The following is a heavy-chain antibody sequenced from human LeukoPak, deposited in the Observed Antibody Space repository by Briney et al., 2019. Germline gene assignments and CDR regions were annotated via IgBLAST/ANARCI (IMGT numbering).Heavy chain of an antibody. Sequence: GASVKVSCKASGGTFSSYAISWVRQAPGQGLKWMGGIIPIFGTANYAQKFQGRVTITADESTSTAYMELSSLRSEDTAVYYCARDARESGSALDYWGQGTLVTVSS. V-gene: IGHV1-69*13. J-gene: IGHJ4*02. D-gene: IGHD1-26*01. CDR1: GGTFSSYA. CDR3: ARDARESGSALDY. CDR2: IIPIFGTA.